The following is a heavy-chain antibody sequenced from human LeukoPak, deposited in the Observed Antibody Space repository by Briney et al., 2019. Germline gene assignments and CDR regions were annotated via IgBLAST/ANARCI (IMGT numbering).Heavy chain of an antibody. J-gene: IGHJ4*02. CDR3: AKDWGDLSFYFDY. CDR2: ISGSGGST. D-gene: IGHD3-16*01. Sequence: PGASLRLSCAASGFTFSSYAVSWVRQAPGKGLEWVSAISGSGGSTYYADSVKGRFTISRDNSKNTLYLQMNSLRAEDTAVYYCAKDWGDLSFYFDYWGQGTLVTVSS. CDR1: GFTFSSYA. V-gene: IGHV3-23*01.